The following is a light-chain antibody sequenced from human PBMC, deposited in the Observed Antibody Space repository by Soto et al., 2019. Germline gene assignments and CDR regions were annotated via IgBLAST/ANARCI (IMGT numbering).Light chain of an antibody. Sequence: DIQMTQSPSTLSASVGDRVTITCRASASISIWLAWYKQTPAKAPKLLIYKASTLGSGVRSIFSGSGSGTDFTLTTSSLQADDFATCYSQQYTSYPLTFGGGTTVELK. V-gene: IGKV1-5*03. CDR2: KAS. CDR3: QQYTSYPLT. J-gene: IGKJ4*01. CDR1: ASISIW.